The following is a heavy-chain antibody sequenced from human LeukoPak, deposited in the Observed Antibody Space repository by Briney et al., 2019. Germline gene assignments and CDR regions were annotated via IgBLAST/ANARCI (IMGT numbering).Heavy chain of an antibody. D-gene: IGHD3-10*01. V-gene: IGHV3-66*01. J-gene: IGHJ4*02. CDR1: GFSFSSNY. CDR2: IYSGGST. CDR3: AREGRKYGSGSPYYFDY. Sequence: GGSLRLSCAASGFSFSSNYMNWVRQAPGKGLEWVSVIYSGGSTYYADFVKGRFTISRENSKNTLYLQMNSLRAEDTAVYYCAREGRKYGSGSPYYFDYWGQGIVVTVSS.